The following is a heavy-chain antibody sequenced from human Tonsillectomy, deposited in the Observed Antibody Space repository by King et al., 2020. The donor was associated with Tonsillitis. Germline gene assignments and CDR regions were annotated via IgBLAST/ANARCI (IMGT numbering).Heavy chain of an antibody. J-gene: IGHJ6*02. CDR2: IYSGGGRT. CDR1: GFTFSSYA. Sequence: VQLVESGGGLVQPGGSLRLSCAASGFTFSSYAMSWVRQAPGEGLEWVSVIYSGGGRTYYADSVKGRFTISRDNSKNTLYLQMNSLRAEDKAVYYCAKAGGYSYGPYYYYTMDVWGQGTTVTVSS. V-gene: IGHV3-23*03. D-gene: IGHD5-18*01. CDR3: AKAGGYSYGPYYYYTMDV.